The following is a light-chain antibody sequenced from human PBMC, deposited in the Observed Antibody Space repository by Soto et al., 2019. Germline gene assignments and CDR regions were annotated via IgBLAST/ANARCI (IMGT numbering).Light chain of an antibody. V-gene: IGLV2-8*01. CDR1: SSDVVGYDY. Sequence: QSALTQPPSASGSPGQSATISCAGTSSDVVGYDYVSWYQQHPGKAPKLMIYEVTKRPSGIPDRFSGSKSGNTASLTVSGLQAEDAADYYFSSSGGSNIGYVFGTGTKLTVL. CDR3: SSSGGSNIGYV. J-gene: IGLJ1*01. CDR2: EVT.